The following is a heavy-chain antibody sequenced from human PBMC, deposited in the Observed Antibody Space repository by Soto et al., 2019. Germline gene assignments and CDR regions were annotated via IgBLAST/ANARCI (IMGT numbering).Heavy chain of an antibody. J-gene: IGHJ3*02. D-gene: IGHD3-22*01. V-gene: IGHV1-3*01. CDR1: GYTFTSYA. CDR2: INAGNGNT. Sequence: ASVKVSCKASGYTFTSYAMHWVRQAPGQRLEWMGWINAGNGNTKYSQKFQGRVTITRDTSASTAYMELSSLRSEDTAVYYCGVLGYYDSSGYPMAFDIWGQGIMVTVSS. CDR3: GVLGYYDSSGYPMAFDI.